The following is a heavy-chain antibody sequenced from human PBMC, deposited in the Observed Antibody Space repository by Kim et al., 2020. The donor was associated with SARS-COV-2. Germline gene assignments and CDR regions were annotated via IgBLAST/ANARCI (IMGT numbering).Heavy chain of an antibody. CDR2: IYYSGST. CDR3: ARHRGRIVGATTHYYYGMDV. CDR1: GGSISSYY. D-gene: IGHD1-26*01. J-gene: IGHJ6*02. Sequence: SETLSLTCTVSGGSISSYYWSWIRQPPGKGLEWIGYIYYSGSTNYNPSLKSRVTISVDTSKNQFSLKLSSVTAADTAVYYCARHRGRIVGATTHYYYGMDVWGQGTTVTVSS. V-gene: IGHV4-59*08.